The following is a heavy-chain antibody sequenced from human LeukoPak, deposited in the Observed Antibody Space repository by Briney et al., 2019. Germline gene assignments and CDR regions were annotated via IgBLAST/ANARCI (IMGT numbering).Heavy chain of an antibody. CDR3: ARLGVGATSFDY. Sequence: GESLKISCEGSGYSFTNYWIAWVRQMPGKGLEWMGIIYPGDSDTRYSPSFQGQVTISADRSSSTAYLQWSSLKPSDTAMYYCARLGVGATSFDYWGQGTLVTVSS. V-gene: IGHV5-51*01. D-gene: IGHD1-26*01. CDR1: GYSFTNYW. CDR2: IYPGDSDT. J-gene: IGHJ4*02.